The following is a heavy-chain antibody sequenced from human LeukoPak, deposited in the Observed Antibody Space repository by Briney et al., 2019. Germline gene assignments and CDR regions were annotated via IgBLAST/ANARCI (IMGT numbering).Heavy chain of an antibody. CDR1: GGSITSYY. CDR3: ARERGDYGAPSQYFQH. CDR2: IYNSGST. J-gene: IGHJ1*01. Sequence: SETLSLTCTVSGGSITSYYWNWIRQPPGKGLEWIGHIYNSGSTNYNPSLKSRVTISVDTSKNQFSLKLSSVTAADTAVYYCARERGDYGAPSQYFQHWGQGTLVTVSS. D-gene: IGHD4-17*01. V-gene: IGHV4-59*01.